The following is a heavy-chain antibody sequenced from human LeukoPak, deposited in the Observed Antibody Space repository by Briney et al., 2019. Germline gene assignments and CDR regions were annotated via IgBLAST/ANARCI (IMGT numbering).Heavy chain of an antibody. CDR3: AGGGYDYVLN. CDR2: ITSSSSYT. J-gene: IGHJ4*02. Sequence: GGSLRLSCAASGFTFSDYYMSWIRQAPGKGLEWVSYITSSSSYTNYADSVKGRFTISRDNAKNSLYLQMNSLRAEDTAVYYCAGGGYDYVLNWGQGTLVTVSS. D-gene: IGHD3-16*01. CDR1: GFTFSDYY. V-gene: IGHV3-11*06.